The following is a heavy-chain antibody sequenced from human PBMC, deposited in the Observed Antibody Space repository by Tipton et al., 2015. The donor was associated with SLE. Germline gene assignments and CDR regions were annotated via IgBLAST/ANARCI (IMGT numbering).Heavy chain of an antibody. V-gene: IGHV4-59*01. CDR3: TRAPTYSSGWFDY. CDR2: IYYSGST. CDR1: GGSISSYY. Sequence: TLRLSCAVSGGSISSYYWSWIRQPPGKGLEWIGCIYYSGSTTYNPPLKSRVTISVDTSKNQFSLKLSSVTAADTAVYYCTRAPTYSSGWFDYWGQGTLVTVSS. D-gene: IGHD6-19*01. J-gene: IGHJ4*02.